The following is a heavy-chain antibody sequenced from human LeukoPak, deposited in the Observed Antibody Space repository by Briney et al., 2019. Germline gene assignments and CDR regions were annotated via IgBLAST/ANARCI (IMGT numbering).Heavy chain of an antibody. J-gene: IGHJ4*02. D-gene: IGHD4-17*01. CDR2: IYYSGST. CDR3: ARQTTVISFDY. Sequence: SETLSLTCTVSGGSISSYYWSWLRQPPGKGLEWIGYIYYSGSTNYNPSLKSRVTISVDTSKNQFSLKLSSVTAADTAVYYCARQTTVISFDYWGQGALVTVSS. V-gene: IGHV4-59*01. CDR1: GGSISSYY.